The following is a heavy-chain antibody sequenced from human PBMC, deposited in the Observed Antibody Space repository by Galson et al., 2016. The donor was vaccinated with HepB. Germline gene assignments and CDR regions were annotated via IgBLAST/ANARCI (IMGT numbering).Heavy chain of an antibody. CDR1: GFTFSTYA. V-gene: IGHV3-23*01. D-gene: IGHD3-10*01. CDR2: SSGGGSK. J-gene: IGHJ4*02. Sequence: SLRLSCAASGFTFSTYAVSWVRQAPGKGLEWVSASSGGGSKYYADSVKGRFTISRDNSKNTLYLQMNSLRVDDTAVYYWAKQRGHPLSSHYFDYWGQGALVTVSS. CDR3: AKQRGHPLSSHYFDY.